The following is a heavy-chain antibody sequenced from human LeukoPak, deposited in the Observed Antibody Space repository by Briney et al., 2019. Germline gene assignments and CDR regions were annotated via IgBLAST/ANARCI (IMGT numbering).Heavy chain of an antibody. CDR3: ARASSGWYEFDY. CDR1: GGSFSGYY. J-gene: IGHJ4*02. Sequence: SETLSLTCAVYGGSFSGYYWSRIRQPPGKGLEWIGEINHSGSTNYNPSLKSRVTISVDTSKNQFSLKLSSVTAADTAVYYCARASSGWYEFDYWGQGTLVTVSS. D-gene: IGHD6-19*01. CDR2: INHSGST. V-gene: IGHV4-34*01.